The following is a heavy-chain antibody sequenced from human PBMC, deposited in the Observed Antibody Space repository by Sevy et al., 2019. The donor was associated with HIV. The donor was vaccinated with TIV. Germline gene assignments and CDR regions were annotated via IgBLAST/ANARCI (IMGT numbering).Heavy chain of an antibody. CDR1: GFTFKSYW. J-gene: IGHJ6*02. D-gene: IGHD5-12*01. CDR2: INQDGSEK. Sequence: GGSLRLSCAASGFTFKSYWMTWVRQAPGKGLEWVANINQDGSEKYYPDSLKGRFSISRDNSKNSVHLQINTLRAEDTAVYYCAREGSAYDTYYYHYAMDVWGQGTTVTVSS. V-gene: IGHV3-7*01. CDR3: AREGSAYDTYYYHYAMDV.